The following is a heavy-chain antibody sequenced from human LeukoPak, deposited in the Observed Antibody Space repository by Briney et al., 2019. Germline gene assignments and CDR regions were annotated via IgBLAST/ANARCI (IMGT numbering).Heavy chain of an antibody. CDR1: GFTFSNYG. V-gene: IGHV3-30*18. Sequence: GRSLRLSCTASGFTFSNYGMHWVRQAPGKGLEWVAVISYDGSNEYYANSVKGRFTISRDNSKNTLFLQMNSLRPEDTAVYHCAKVALFSGYYPPFDYWGQGTLVTVSS. CDR2: ISYDGSNE. D-gene: IGHD3-22*01. CDR3: AKVALFSGYYPPFDY. J-gene: IGHJ4*02.